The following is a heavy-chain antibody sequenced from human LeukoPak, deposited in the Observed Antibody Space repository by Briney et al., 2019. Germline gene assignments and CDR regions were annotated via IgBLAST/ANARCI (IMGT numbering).Heavy chain of an antibody. CDR2: ISSGGSTI. Sequence: GGSLRLSCAASGFTFSRYEMNWVRQAPGKGLKWVSYISSGGSTIYYADSVKGRFTISRDNAKKSLYLQMNSLRAEDTAVYYCAELGITMIGGVWGKGTTVTISS. CDR3: AELGITMIGGV. V-gene: IGHV3-48*03. CDR1: GFTFSRYE. J-gene: IGHJ6*04. D-gene: IGHD3-10*02.